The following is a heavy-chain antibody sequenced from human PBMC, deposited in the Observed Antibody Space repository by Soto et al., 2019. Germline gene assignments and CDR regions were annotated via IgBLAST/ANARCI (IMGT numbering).Heavy chain of an antibody. D-gene: IGHD6-6*01. CDR2: IIPIFGTA. V-gene: IGHV1-69*06. J-gene: IGHJ6*02. CDR3: ARDYYQSGIAARLGMDV. Sequence: SVKVSCTAAGGTFSSYAIIWVRQAPGQGLEWMGGIIPIFGTANYAQKFQGRVTITADKSTSTAYMELSSLRSEDTAVYYCARDYYQSGIAARLGMDVWGQRTTVTVSS. CDR1: GGTFSSYA.